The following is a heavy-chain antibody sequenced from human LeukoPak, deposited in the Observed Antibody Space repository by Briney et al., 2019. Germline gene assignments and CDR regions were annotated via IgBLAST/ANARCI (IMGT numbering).Heavy chain of an antibody. CDR3: ARGESHFPDAA. Sequence: GGSLRLSCAASGLTFSSYSMNWVRQAPGKGLEWVSSISSSSSYIYYADSVKGRFTISRDNAKNSLYLQMNSLRAEDTAVYYCARGESHFPDAAWGQGTLVTVSS. CDR2: ISSSSSYI. V-gene: IGHV3-21*01. D-gene: IGHD3-3*02. J-gene: IGHJ5*02. CDR1: GLTFSSYS.